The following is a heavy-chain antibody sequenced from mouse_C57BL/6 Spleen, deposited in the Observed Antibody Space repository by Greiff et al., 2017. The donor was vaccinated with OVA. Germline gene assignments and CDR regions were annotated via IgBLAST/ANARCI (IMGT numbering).Heavy chain of an antibody. CDR2: IYPGDGDT. Sequence: VQLQQSGAELVKPGASVKISCKASGYAFSSYWMNWVKQRPGKGLEWIGQIYPGDGDTNYNGKFKGKATLTADKSSSTAYMQLSSLTSEDSAVYCCASYSNYDVAWFAYWGQGTLVTVSA. CDR1: GYAFSSYW. CDR3: ASYSNYDVAWFAY. D-gene: IGHD2-5*01. V-gene: IGHV1-80*01. J-gene: IGHJ3*01.